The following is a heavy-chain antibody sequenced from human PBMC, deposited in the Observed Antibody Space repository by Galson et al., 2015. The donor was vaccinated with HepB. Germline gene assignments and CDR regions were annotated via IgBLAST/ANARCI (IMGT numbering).Heavy chain of an antibody. V-gene: IGHV1-18*01. J-gene: IGHJ5*02. Sequence: SVKVSCKASGYTFSSYSITWVRQAPGQGLEWVGWISPHNRYTNYAQNFQGRVTMTTDTSTTTAYMELRSLRSDDTAVCYCARGALVVAVGATQNNWFDPWGRGTLVTVPS. CDR2: ISPHNRYT. CDR1: GYTFSSYS. D-gene: IGHD2-15*01. CDR3: ARGALVVAVGATQNNWFDP.